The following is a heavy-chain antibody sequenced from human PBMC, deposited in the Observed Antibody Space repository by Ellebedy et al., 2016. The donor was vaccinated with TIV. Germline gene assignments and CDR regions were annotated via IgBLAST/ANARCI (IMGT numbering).Heavy chain of an antibody. CDR3: ATDGSYGDYRFPAHAFTM. D-gene: IGHD4-17*01. Sequence: GGSLRLSCAASGFSFVSYWMTWVRQAPGKGLEWLANINQDGSQKYYVDSVRGRFTISRDNAKNSVFLQMKSLRAEDTALYYCATDGSYGDYRFPAHAFTMWGQGTMVTVSS. CDR2: INQDGSQK. J-gene: IGHJ3*02. CDR1: GFSFVSYW. V-gene: IGHV3-7*01.